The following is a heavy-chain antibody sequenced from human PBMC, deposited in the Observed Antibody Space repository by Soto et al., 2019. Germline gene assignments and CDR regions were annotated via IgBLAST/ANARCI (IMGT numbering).Heavy chain of an antibody. J-gene: IGHJ5*02. CDR2: IYYSGNT. CDR1: GGSIRSSSYY. D-gene: IGHD3-10*01. Sequence: SETLSLTCTVSGGSIRSSSYYWGWIRQPPGKGLEWIGSIYYSGNTFYNPSLKSRVTLSVDTSKNQFSLKLSSVTAADTAVYYCARHPVEVRGIIIWWFDPWGQGTLVTVSS. CDR3: ARHPVEVRGIIIWWFDP. V-gene: IGHV4-39*01.